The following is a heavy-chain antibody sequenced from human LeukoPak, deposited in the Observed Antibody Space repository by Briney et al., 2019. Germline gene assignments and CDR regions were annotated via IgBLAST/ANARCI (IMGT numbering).Heavy chain of an antibody. CDR1: GFTFSSYW. CDR2: IKQDGSEK. V-gene: IGHV3-7*01. D-gene: IGHD6-13*01. J-gene: IGHJ4*02. Sequence: GGSLRLSCAASGFTFSSYWMSWVRQAPGKGLEWVANIKQDGSEKYYVDSVKGRFTISRDNAKNSLYLQMNSLRAEDTAVYYCAREKSGLRFQQQPASFDYWGQGTLVTVSS. CDR3: AREKSGLRFQQQPASFDY.